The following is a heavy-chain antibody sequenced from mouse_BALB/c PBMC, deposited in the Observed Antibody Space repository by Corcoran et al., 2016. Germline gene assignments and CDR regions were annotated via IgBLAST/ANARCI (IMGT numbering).Heavy chain of an antibody. J-gene: IGHJ3*01. V-gene: IGHV9-3-1*01. CDR2: INTYTGEP. Sequence: QIQLVQPGPELKKPGETVKNSCKASGYTFTNYGMNWVKQAPGKGLKWMGWINTYTGEPTYADDFKGRFAFSLETSASTAYLQINNLKNEDTATYFCARSDGSGRFAYWGQGTLVTVSA. CDR3: ARSDGSGRFAY. CDR1: GYTFTNYG. D-gene: IGHD1-1*01.